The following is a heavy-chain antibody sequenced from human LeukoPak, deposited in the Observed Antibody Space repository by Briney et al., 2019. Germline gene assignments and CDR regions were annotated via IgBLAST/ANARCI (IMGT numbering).Heavy chain of an antibody. Sequence: GGSLRLSCVASGFTFTNYAMTWVRQAPGKGLEWVSSIINSDGTTFYSDSVKGRFTMSGDTSQNTLYLQMNSLRAEDTAVYYCAKYTSGWFEDYWGQGTLVTVTS. CDR2: IINSDGTT. CDR1: GFTFTNYA. J-gene: IGHJ4*02. CDR3: AKYTSGWFEDY. D-gene: IGHD6-19*01. V-gene: IGHV3-23*01.